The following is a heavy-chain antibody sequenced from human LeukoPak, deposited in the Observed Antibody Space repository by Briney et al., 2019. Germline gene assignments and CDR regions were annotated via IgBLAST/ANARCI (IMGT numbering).Heavy chain of an antibody. J-gene: IGHJ6*02. CDR3: ARAPAGPYMDV. CDR1: GFTFSSYS. Sequence: GGSLRLSCAASGFTFSSYSMNWVRQAPGKGLEWVSSISSSSSYIYYADSVKGRFTISRDNAMNSLYLQMNSLRAEDTAVYYCARAPAGPYMDVWGQGTTVTVSS. D-gene: IGHD6-25*01. CDR2: ISSSSSYI. V-gene: IGHV3-21*01.